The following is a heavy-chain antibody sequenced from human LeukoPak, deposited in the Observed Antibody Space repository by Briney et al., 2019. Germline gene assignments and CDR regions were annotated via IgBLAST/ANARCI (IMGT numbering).Heavy chain of an antibody. CDR1: GDSISSSSNY. Sequence: SETLSLTCTVSGDSISSSSNYWGWVRQPPGKGLEWIGSIYYSGSTYYNPSLKSRVTISVHASKNQFSLKVSCEIGAHTAVYYCASTYVDQNWFDPWGQGTLVTVSS. CDR3: ASTYVDQNWFDP. V-gene: IGHV4-39*01. CDR2: IYYSGST. D-gene: IGHD3-16*01. J-gene: IGHJ5*02.